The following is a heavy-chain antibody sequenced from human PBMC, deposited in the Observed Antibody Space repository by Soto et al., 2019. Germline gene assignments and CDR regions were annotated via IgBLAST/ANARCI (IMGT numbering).Heavy chain of an antibody. CDR3: ARDRWYCSSTSCYDWFDP. J-gene: IGHJ5*02. Sequence: SEMLCVTWTVSDGYIGSRGYHRSLIRQPPGKGLEWIGSIYYSGSTYYNPSLKSRVTISVDTSKNQFSLKLSSVTAADTAVYYCARDRWYCSSTSCYDWFDPWGQGTLVTVSS. CDR1: DGYIGSRGYH. V-gene: IGHV4-39*07. D-gene: IGHD2-2*01. CDR2: IYYSGST.